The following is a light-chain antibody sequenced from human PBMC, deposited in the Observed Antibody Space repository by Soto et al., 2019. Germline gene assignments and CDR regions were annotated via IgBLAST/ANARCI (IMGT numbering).Light chain of an antibody. CDR1: QDISNW. J-gene: IGKJ5*01. V-gene: IGKV1-12*01. CDR3: QQARRFPIT. CDR2: AAS. Sequence: DIQMTQSPSSVSASVGDRVTISCRASQDISNWLAWYQQKPGEAPKFLIYAASNLQSGVPSKFSVSGSGTDFTLTISSLQPEDFAVYYCQQARRFPITFGQGTRPEIQ.